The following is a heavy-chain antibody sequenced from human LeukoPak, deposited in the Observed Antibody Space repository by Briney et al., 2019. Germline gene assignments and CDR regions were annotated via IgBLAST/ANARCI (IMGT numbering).Heavy chain of an antibody. Sequence: SETLSLTCTVSGGSISSHYWSWIRQPPGKGLEWIGYIYYSGSTNYNPSLKSRVSISVDTSKNQFSLKLSSVTAADTAVYYCARVVPAAMGYYYYYMDVWGKGTTVTVSS. J-gene: IGHJ6*03. CDR3: ARVVPAAMGYYYYYMDV. D-gene: IGHD2-2*01. V-gene: IGHV4-59*11. CDR1: GGSISSHY. CDR2: IYYSGST.